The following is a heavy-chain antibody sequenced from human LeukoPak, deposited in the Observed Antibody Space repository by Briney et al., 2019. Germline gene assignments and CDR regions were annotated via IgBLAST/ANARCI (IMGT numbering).Heavy chain of an antibody. Sequence: GASVKVSCKASGGTFSSYAISWVRQAPGQGLEWTGGIIPIFGTANYAQKFQGRVTITTDESTSTAYMELSSLRSEDTAMYYCAREGGIRGTYGMDVWGQGTTVTVSS. CDR1: GGTFSSYA. CDR2: IIPIFGTA. J-gene: IGHJ6*02. CDR3: AREGGIRGTYGMDV. D-gene: IGHD6-13*01. V-gene: IGHV1-69*05.